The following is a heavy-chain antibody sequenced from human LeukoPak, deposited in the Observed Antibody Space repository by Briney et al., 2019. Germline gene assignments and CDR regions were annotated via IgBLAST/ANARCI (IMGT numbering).Heavy chain of an antibody. V-gene: IGHV3-74*01. D-gene: IGHD3-10*01. CDR1: GFTISGNW. CDR3: ARGRAGNYYNHNDY. Sequence: PGGSLRLSCAASGFTISGNWMHWVRQAPGKGLVWVSRISGDGSITAYADSVKGRFTISRDNAKNTLHLQMNSLRAEDTAVYYCARGRAGNYYNHNDYWGQGTLVTVSS. CDR2: ISGDGSIT. J-gene: IGHJ4*01.